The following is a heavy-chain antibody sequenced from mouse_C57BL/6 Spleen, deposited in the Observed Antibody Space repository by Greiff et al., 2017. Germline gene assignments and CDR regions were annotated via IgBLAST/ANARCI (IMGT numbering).Heavy chain of an antibody. J-gene: IGHJ2*01. CDR1: GYAFTNYL. V-gene: IGHV1-54*01. Sequence: VQLQQSGAELVKPGTSVKVSCKASGYAFTNYLIEWIKQRPGQGLEWIGVINPGSGGTNYNEKFKGKAILTADKSSSTAYMQRSSLTSEDSAVFFCARGGNYDYWGQGTTLAVAS. CDR2: INPGSGGT. CDR3: ARGGNYDY. D-gene: IGHD2-1*01.